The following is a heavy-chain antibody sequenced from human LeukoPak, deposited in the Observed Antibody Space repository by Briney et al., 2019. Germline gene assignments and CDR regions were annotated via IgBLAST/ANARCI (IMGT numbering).Heavy chain of an antibody. D-gene: IGHD2-15*01. Sequence: PSETLSLTCTVSGGSISSSSYYWGWIRQPPGKGLEWIGSIYYSGSTYYNPSLKSRVTISVDTSKNQFSLKLSSVTAADTAVYYCARVLVDCSGGSSYYFDYWGQGTLVTVSS. J-gene: IGHJ4*02. CDR3: ARVLVDCSGGSSYYFDY. CDR1: GGSISSSSYY. CDR2: IYYSGST. V-gene: IGHV4-39*01.